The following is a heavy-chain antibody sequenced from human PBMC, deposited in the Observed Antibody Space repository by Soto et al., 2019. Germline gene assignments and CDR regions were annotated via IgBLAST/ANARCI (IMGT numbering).Heavy chain of an antibody. CDR3: ASSTIGGVVIYPRSFDY. Sequence: SETLSLTCAVSGGSISSGGYSWSWIRQPPGKGLEWIGYIYHSGSTYYNPSLKSRVTISVDRSKNQFSLKLSSVTAADTAVYYCASSTIGGVVIYPRSFDYWGQGTLVTVSS. V-gene: IGHV4-30-2*01. CDR1: GGSISSGGYS. D-gene: IGHD3-3*01. CDR2: IYHSGST. J-gene: IGHJ4*02.